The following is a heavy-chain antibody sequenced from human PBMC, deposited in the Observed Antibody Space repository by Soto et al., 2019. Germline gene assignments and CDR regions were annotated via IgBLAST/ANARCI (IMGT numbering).Heavy chain of an antibody. CDR1: GYIFTGYF. CDR2: INPNTSAT. J-gene: IGHJ6*02. Sequence: SVKVSCKASGYIFTGYFIQWLRQAPGQGLEWMGWINPNTSATNYAQKFQGRVTMTRDTSLGAAYMELTSLRPDDTALYYCARITWGSDQYYGTDVWGQGNTVTVSS. V-gene: IGHV1-2*02. CDR3: ARITWGSDQYYGTDV. D-gene: IGHD6-25*01.